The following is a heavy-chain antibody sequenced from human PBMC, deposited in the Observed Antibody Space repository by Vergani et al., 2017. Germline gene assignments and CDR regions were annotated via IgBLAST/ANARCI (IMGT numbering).Heavy chain of an antibody. V-gene: IGHV3-48*03. CDR2: ISSSGSTI. J-gene: IGHJ4*02. CDR3: ARDPYYYDSSGPL. CDR1: GFTFSSYE. Sequence: EVQLVESGGGLVQPGGSLRLSCAASGFTFSSYEMNWVRQAPGKGLEWFSYISSSGSTIYYADSVKGRFTISRDNAKNSLYLQMNSLRAEDTAVYYCARDPYYYDSSGPLWGQGTLVTVSS. D-gene: IGHD3-22*01.